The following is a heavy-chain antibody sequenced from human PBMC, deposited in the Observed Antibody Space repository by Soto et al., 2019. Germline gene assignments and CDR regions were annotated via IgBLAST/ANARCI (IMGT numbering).Heavy chain of an antibody. CDR1: GGSISSGDYY. Sequence: SETLSLTCTVSGGSISSGDYYWSWIRQPPGKGLEWIGYIYYSGSTYYNPSLKSRVTISVDTSKNQFSLKLSSVTAADTAMYYCARRRFVEMALDGMDVWGQGTTVTVSS. J-gene: IGHJ6*02. V-gene: IGHV4-30-4*01. CDR3: ARRRFVEMALDGMDV. CDR2: IYYSGST. D-gene: IGHD3-10*01.